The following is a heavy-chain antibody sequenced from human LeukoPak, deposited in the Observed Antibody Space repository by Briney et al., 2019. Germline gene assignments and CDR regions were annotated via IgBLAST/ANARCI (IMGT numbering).Heavy chain of an antibody. CDR1: GFTLGDYD. CDR2: ISSNSDTV. CDR3: LTSSFDH. J-gene: IGHJ4*02. V-gene: IGHV3-9*01. Sequence: GRSLRLSCAASGFTLGDYDIHWVRQAPGKGPEWVSSISSNSDTVAYAEPVKGRFTVSRDNTINSLYLQMDSLRVEDTALYYCLTSSFDHWGQGTLVTVSS.